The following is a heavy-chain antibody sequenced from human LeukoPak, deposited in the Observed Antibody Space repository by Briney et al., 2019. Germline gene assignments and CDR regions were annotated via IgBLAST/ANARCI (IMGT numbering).Heavy chain of an antibody. D-gene: IGHD4-17*01. J-gene: IGHJ3*02. Sequence: ASVKISCKXSGYTFTSYDINWVRQATGQGLEWMGWMNPNSGNTGYVQKFQGRVTMTRSTSISTAYVELSSLRSEDTAVYYCATASTVTTERGSVVRAFDIWGQGTMVTVSS. V-gene: IGHV1-8*01. CDR2: MNPNSGNT. CDR3: ATASTVTTERGSVVRAFDI. CDR1: GYTFTSYD.